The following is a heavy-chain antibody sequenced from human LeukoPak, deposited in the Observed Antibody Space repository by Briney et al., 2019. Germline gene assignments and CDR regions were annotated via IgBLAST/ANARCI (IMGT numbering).Heavy chain of an antibody. CDR3: AAPVVGAFAFDI. CDR2: IIPIFGTA. Sequence: ASVKVSCKASGGTFSSYAISWVRQAPGQGLEWMGGIIPIFGTANHAQKFQGRVTITTDESTSTAYMELSSLRSEDTAVYYCAAPVVGAFAFDIWGQGTMVTVSS. D-gene: IGHD1-26*01. V-gene: IGHV1-69*05. J-gene: IGHJ3*02. CDR1: GGTFSSYA.